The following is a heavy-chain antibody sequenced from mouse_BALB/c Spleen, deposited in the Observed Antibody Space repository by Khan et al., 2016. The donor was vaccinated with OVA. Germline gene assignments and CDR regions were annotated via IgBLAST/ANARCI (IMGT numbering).Heavy chain of an antibody. J-gene: IGHJ4*01. D-gene: IGHD2-1*01. V-gene: IGHV14-3*02. Sequence: VQLKQSGAELVKPGASVKLSCTASGFNIKDTYMHWVKQRPEQGLEWIGRIDPANGNTKYDPKFQGKATITADTSSNTAYLQLSSLTSDDTAVYYCARNGNYLYAMDYWGQGTSVTVSS. CDR2: IDPANGNT. CDR3: ARNGNYLYAMDY. CDR1: GFNIKDTY.